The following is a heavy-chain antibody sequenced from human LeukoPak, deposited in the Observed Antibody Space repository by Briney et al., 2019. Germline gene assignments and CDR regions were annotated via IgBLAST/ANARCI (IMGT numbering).Heavy chain of an antibody. D-gene: IGHD2-2*01. CDR2: IHYSGST. Sequence: SQTLSLTCAVSGGSIINTGYYWSWVRQHPGKGLEWIGYIHYSGSTYYNPSLKSRVTISVDTSKNQFSLKLSSVTAADTAVYYCARFSVQSKYCSSTSCWGYYFDYWGQGTLVTVSS. CDR1: GGSIINTGYY. CDR3: ARFSVQSKYCSSTSCWGYYFDY. J-gene: IGHJ4*02. V-gene: IGHV4-31*11.